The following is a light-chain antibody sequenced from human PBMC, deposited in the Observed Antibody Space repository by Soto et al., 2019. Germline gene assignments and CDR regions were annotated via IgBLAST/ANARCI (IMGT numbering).Light chain of an antibody. V-gene: IGKV3-20*01. CDR3: QQYGNSPWT. Sequence: EVVLAQSPGTINLSRGERATLSCRASQSVSSSYLAWYQHRPGQAPRLLIFGASSRATGIPDRFSGTGSGTDFTLTISRLEPEDFAVYYCQQYGNSPWTFGQGTKVAI. CDR1: QSVSSSY. CDR2: GAS. J-gene: IGKJ1*01.